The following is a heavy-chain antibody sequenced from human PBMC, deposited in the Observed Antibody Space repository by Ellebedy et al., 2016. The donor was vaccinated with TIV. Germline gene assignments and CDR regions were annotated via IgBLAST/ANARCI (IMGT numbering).Heavy chain of an antibody. D-gene: IGHD5-18*01. CDR3: ARVSDYMYGYGY. CDR2: IYSDGSGT. J-gene: IGHJ4*02. V-gene: IGHV3-74*01. CDR1: GFTFSNYW. Sequence: GESLKISCAASGFTFSNYWMHWVRQVPGKGLVWVSVIYSDGSGTRYADSVKGRFTISRDNAKNTVFLQMSSLRAEDTAVYYCARVSDYMYGYGYWGQGTPVTVSS.